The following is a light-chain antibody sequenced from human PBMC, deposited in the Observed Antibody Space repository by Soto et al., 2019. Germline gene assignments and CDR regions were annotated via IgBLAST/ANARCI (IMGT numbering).Light chain of an antibody. CDR3: CSYAGSYTWV. CDR2: AVN. J-gene: IGLJ3*02. V-gene: IGLV2-11*01. Sequence: QLVLTQPRSVSGSPGQSVTISCTGTSSDVGGYNYVSWYQQHPGKAPKLLIYAVNMRPSGVPDRFSGSKSGNTASLTISGLQAEDEADYSCCSYAGSYTWVFGGGTKVTVL. CDR1: SSDVGGYNY.